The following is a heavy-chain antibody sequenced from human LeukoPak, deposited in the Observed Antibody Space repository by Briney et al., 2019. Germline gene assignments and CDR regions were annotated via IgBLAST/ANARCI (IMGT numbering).Heavy chain of an antibody. CDR2: ISYDGSNK. V-gene: IGHV3-30*04. Sequence: PGGSLRLSCAASGFTFSSYAMHWVRQAPGKGLEWVAVISYDGSNKYYADSVKGRFTISRDNSKNTLYLQMNSLRAEDTAVYYCHNSYGSIVTSYYFDYWGQGTLVTVSS. CDR1: GFTFSSYA. J-gene: IGHJ4*02. CDR3: HNSYGSIVTSYYFDY. D-gene: IGHD5-18*01.